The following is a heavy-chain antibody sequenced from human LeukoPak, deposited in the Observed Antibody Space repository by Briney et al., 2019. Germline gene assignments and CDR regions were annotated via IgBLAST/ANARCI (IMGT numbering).Heavy chain of an antibody. J-gene: IGHJ3*02. Sequence: SETLSLTCAVSGGSISSGGYSWSWIRQPPGKGLEWIGYIYHSGSTYYNPSLKSRVTISVDRSKNQFSLKLSSVTAADTAVYYCARESGLAADNAFDIWGQGTMVTVSS. CDR2: IYHSGST. V-gene: IGHV4-30-2*01. CDR1: GGSISSGGYS. D-gene: IGHD6-13*01. CDR3: ARESGLAADNAFDI.